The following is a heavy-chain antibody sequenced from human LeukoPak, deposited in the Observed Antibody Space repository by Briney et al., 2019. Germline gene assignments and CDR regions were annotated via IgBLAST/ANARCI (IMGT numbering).Heavy chain of an antibody. CDR1: GYTFTSYG. Sequence: ASVKVSCKASGYTFTSYGISWVRQAPGQGLEWMGWISAYNGNTNYAQKLQGRVTMTTDTSTSTAYMELRSLRSDDTAVYYCARDEDIVVVPAATPFDYXXXGXQXTVSS. V-gene: IGHV1-18*01. J-gene: IGHJ4*02. D-gene: IGHD2-2*01. CDR2: ISAYNGNT. CDR3: ARDEDIVVVPAATPFDY.